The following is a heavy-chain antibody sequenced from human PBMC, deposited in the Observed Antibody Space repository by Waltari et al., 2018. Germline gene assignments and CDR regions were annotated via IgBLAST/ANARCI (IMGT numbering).Heavy chain of an antibody. CDR3: ARTPGEGLRDAFDI. V-gene: IGHV3-7*01. CDR1: GFTFSSYW. Sequence: EVQLVESGGGLVQPGGSLRLSCAASGFTFSSYWMSWVRQAPGKGLEWVANIKQDGSEKYYVDSVKGRFTISRDNAKNSLYLQMNSLRAEDTAVYYCARTPGEGLRDAFDIWGQGTMVTVSS. J-gene: IGHJ3*02. CDR2: IKQDGSEK. D-gene: IGHD4-17*01.